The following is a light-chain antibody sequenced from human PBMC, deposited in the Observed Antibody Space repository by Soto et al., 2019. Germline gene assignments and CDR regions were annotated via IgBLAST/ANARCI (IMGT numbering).Light chain of an antibody. Sequence: EVVLTQSPATLSLSPGERATLSCRASQSVSSYLAWYQQKPGQAPRLLIYDASNRATGIPARFSGSGSGTDFILTISSLEPEDFAVYYCQQRSNWPLITFGQGTRWRL. V-gene: IGKV3-11*01. CDR1: QSVSSY. CDR3: QQRSNWPLIT. CDR2: DAS. J-gene: IGKJ5*01.